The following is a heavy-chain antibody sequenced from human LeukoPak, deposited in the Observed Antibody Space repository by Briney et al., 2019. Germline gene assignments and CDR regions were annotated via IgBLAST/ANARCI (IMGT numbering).Heavy chain of an antibody. CDR2: IGPTGES. D-gene: IGHD6-19*01. J-gene: IGHJ4*02. CDR3: VRAGYSSGWYRFDY. CDR1: GFTFINYD. V-gene: IGHV3-13*01. Sequence: AGGSLRLSCVASGFTFINYDMHWVRQATGKGLEWVSSIGPTGESYYPGSVKGRLTISRENARNSLHLQMNSLKVGDTAVYYCVRAGYSSGWYRFDYWGQGILVTVSS.